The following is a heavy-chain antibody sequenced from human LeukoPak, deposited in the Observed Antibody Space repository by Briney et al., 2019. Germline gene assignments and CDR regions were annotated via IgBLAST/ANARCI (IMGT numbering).Heavy chain of an antibody. J-gene: IGHJ4*02. CDR1: GFTVSSNY. Sequence: PGGSLRLSCAASGFTVSSNYMSWVSQAPGKGLEWVSVIYSGGSTYYADSVKGRFTISRDNSKNTLYLQMSSLRSEDTAVYYCARAGLGYCSGGSCWYFDYWGQGTLVTVSS. D-gene: IGHD2-15*01. CDR2: IYSGGST. V-gene: IGHV3-53*05. CDR3: ARAGLGYCSGGSCWYFDY.